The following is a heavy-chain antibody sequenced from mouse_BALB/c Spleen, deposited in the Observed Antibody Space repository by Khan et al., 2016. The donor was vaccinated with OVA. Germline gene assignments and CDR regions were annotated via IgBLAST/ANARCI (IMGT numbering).Heavy chain of an antibody. V-gene: IGHV5-4*02. CDR2: ISDGGSYT. CDR3: ARGENWYFDY. J-gene: IGHJ2*01. Sequence: EVQVVESGGGLVKPGGSLKLSCAASGFTFSDYYMYWVRQTPEKSLEWVATISDGGSYTYYPDSVKGRFTISRDNAKNNLYLQMSSLKSEDTAMYYCARGENWYFDYWGQGTTLTVSS. D-gene: IGHD4-1*01. CDR1: GFTFSDYY.